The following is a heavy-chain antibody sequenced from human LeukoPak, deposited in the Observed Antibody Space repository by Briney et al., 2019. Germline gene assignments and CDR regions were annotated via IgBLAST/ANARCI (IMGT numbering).Heavy chain of an antibody. Sequence: GGSLMLCFAASGFTFDDYAMHWVRQAPGKGLERVSGISWNSAIIGDADSVKGRFTNSRDNAKNSLYLQMNSLRAEDTAFYYCAKDSCSSTTCSLGPWGQGTLVTVSS. V-gene: IGHV3-9*01. D-gene: IGHD2-2*01. CDR2: ISWNSAII. CDR3: AKDSCSSTTCSLGP. J-gene: IGHJ5*02. CDR1: GFTFDDYA.